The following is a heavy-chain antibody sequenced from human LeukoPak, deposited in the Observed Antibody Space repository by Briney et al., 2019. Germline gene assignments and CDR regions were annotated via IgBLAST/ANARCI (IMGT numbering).Heavy chain of an antibody. CDR1: SDSISRGAYY. Sequence: PSETLSLTCTVTSDSISRGAYYWGWIRQSPGNGLEWIGIIYYTGTTYYSPSLKSQVTISLDTSKNQFSLKLSSVTAADTAVYYCARSDYKYYYDSSGYSYAFDIWGQGTMVTVSS. V-gene: IGHV4-39*07. CDR2: IYYTGTT. D-gene: IGHD3-22*01. CDR3: ARSDYKYYYDSSGYSYAFDI. J-gene: IGHJ3*02.